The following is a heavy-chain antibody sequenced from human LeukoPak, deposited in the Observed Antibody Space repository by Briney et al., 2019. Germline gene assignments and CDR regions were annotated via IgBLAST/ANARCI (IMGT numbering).Heavy chain of an antibody. J-gene: IGHJ4*02. CDR3: ARAPSYTEHFDY. V-gene: IGHV4-4*07. Sequence: SETLSLTCTVSGGSISNYYWAWIRQPAGKRLEWIGRIYSSGITNYNPSLKSRVTMSVDTSKNQFSLTLTSVTAADTAVYFCARAPSYTEHFDYWGQGTLVTVSS. D-gene: IGHD2-2*02. CDR1: GGSISNYY. CDR2: IYSSGIT.